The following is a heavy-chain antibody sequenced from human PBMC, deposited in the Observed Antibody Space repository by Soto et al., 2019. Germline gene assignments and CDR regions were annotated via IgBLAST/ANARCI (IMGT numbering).Heavy chain of an antibody. V-gene: IGHV3-74*01. D-gene: IGHD2-15*01. CDR2: INSDGSST. CDR3: AVVVVAATYNWFDP. CDR1: GFTFSSYW. Sequence: EVQLVESGGGLVQPGGSLRLSCAASGFTFSSYWMHWVRQAPGKGLVWVSRINSDGSSTSYADSVKGRFTISRDNAKNMLYLQMNSLRAEDTAVYYCAVVVVAATYNWFDPWGQGTLVTVSS. J-gene: IGHJ5*02.